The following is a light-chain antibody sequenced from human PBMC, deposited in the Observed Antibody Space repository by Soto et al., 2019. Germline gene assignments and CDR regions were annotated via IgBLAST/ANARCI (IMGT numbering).Light chain of an antibody. V-gene: IGLV1-40*03. J-gene: IGLJ3*02. CDR2: G. CDR3: QSYDSSLSRRWV. Sequence: QAVVTQPPSVCGAPGQRVTISCTRSSSNIGAGYPVHWYQQLPGTAPKLLVAGNRPSGVPDRFSVSKSGASASLAITGLQAEDEADYYCQSYDSSLSRRWVFGGGTKLTVL. CDR1: SSNIGAGYP.